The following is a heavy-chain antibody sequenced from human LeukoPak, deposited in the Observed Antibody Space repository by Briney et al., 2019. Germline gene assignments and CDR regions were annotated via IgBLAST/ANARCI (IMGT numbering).Heavy chain of an antibody. CDR1: GYTFTSYD. J-gene: IGHJ4*02. CDR2: MNPNSGNT. D-gene: IGHD3-3*01. CDR3: ARRIGVAGLDY. Sequence: GASVKVSCKASGYTFTSYDINWLRQATGQGLEWMGWMNPNSGNTGYAQKLQGRVTMTTDTSTSTAYMELRSLRSDDTAVYYCARRIGVAGLDYWGQGTLVTVSS. V-gene: IGHV1-8*01.